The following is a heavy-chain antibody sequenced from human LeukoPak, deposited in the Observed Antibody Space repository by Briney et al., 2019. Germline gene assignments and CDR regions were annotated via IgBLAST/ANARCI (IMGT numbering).Heavy chain of an antibody. V-gene: IGHV3-7*01. CDR3: AKARLREFDY. Sequence: GGSLRLSCAASGFIFTNYFMSWVRQAPGKGLEWVASIKHDGSEKYYVDSVRGRFTISRDNTMNSLYLQMSSLRAEDTAVYYCAKARLREFDYWGQGTLVTVSS. CDR1: GFIFTNYF. CDR2: IKHDGSEK. D-gene: IGHD4-17*01. J-gene: IGHJ4*02.